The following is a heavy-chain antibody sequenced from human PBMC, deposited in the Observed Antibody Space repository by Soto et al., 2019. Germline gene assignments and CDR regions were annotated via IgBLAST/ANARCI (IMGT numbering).Heavy chain of an antibody. Sequence: QVQLQQWGAGLLKPSETLSLTCAVYGGSFSGYYWSWIRQPPGKGLEWTGEINHSGSTNYNPSLKRRVTLVVDTSKNQFSLKLTSMTAADTAVYFCARGRIQYYERSGYSHWGQGTLVTVSS. CDR3: ARGRIQYYERSGYSH. CDR2: INHSGST. D-gene: IGHD3-22*01. J-gene: IGHJ4*02. CDR1: GGSFSGYY. V-gene: IGHV4-34*01.